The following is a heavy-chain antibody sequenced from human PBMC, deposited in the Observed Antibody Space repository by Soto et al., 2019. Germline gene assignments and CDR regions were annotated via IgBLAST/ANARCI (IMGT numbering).Heavy chain of an antibody. CDR1: GFSLSTSRVG. CDR2: IYWDNDD. Sequence: QITLKESGPTLVQPTQTLTLTCSFSGFSLSTSRVGVGWIRQPPGGALEWLAVIYWDNDDRYNPSLRNRLTITTDTSKNQVVLSMTNMGPFATATFYCARVAITYGGVSAIDAFNVWGQGTMVTVSS. J-gene: IGHJ3*01. D-gene: IGHD3-16*01. CDR3: ARVAITYGGVSAIDAFNV. V-gene: IGHV2-5*02.